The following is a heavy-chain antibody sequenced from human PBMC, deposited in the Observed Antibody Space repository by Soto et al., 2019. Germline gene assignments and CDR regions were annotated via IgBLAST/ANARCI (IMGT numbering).Heavy chain of an antibody. D-gene: IGHD5-18*01. CDR2: IYSDGSGP. CDR1: GFTFSRFW. CDR3: ATLNSFGSDY. V-gene: IGHV3-74*03. J-gene: IGHJ4*02. Sequence: GFLRLSFAASGFTFSRFWMHWVRQAPGKGLVWVSRIYSDGSGPMYADSVKGRFTISRDNAKSTLYLQMNSLRAEDTAVYYCATLNSFGSDYWGQGTLVTVSS.